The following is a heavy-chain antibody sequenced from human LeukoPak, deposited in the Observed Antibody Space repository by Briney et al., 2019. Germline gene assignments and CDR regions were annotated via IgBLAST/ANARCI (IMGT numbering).Heavy chain of an antibody. V-gene: IGHV3-30*18. CDR3: AKDSRIAAAGTDWFDP. D-gene: IGHD6-13*01. J-gene: IGHJ5*02. Sequence: GGSLRLSCAASGFTVSSNYMSWVRQAPGKGLEWVAVISYDGSNKYYADSVKGRFTISRDNSKNTLYLQMNSLRAEDTAVYYCAKDSRIAAAGTDWFDPWGQGTLVTVSS. CDR2: ISYDGSNK. CDR1: GFTVSSNY.